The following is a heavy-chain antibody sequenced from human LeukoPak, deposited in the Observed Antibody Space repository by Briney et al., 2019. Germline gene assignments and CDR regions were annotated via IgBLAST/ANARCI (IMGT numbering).Heavy chain of an antibody. CDR3: ARALYSYGEPFDY. Sequence: AGGSVRLSCAASGFTFLSYSMNWVRQAPGKGLEWVSSISGSSSYIYYADSVKGRFTISRDNAKNSLYLQMNSLRAEDTAVYYCARALYSYGEPFDYWGQGTLVTVSS. J-gene: IGHJ4*02. D-gene: IGHD5-18*01. CDR2: ISGSSSYI. CDR1: GFTFLSYS. V-gene: IGHV3-21*01.